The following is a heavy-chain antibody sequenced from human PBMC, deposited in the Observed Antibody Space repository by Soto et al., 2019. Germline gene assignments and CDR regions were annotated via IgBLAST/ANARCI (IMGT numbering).Heavy chain of an antibody. Sequence: QVPLVQSGAEVKKPGASVKVSCKASGYTFTSYAMHWVRQAPGQRLEWMGWINAGNGNTKYSQKFQGRVTITRDTSASIAYMELSSLRSEDTAVYYCARDKGNDFWSGYYPTSYYYYYMDVWGKGTTVTVSS. J-gene: IGHJ6*03. CDR2: INAGNGNT. CDR3: ARDKGNDFWSGYYPTSYYYYYMDV. CDR1: GYTFTSYA. D-gene: IGHD3-3*01. V-gene: IGHV1-3*01.